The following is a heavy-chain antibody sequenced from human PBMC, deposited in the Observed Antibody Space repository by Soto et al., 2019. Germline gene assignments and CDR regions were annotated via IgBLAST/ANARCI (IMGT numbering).Heavy chain of an antibody. CDR2: ISGSGGST. D-gene: IGHD4-4*01. CDR3: SKLISNYYGMYG. J-gene: IGHJ6*02. Sequence: PGGSLRHSCSASGFTFSSYAMSWVRQAPGKGLEWVSAISGSGGSTYYADSVKGRFTISGDNSKNTLYLQMNSLRAEDTAVYYWSKLISNYYGMYGCGHGSTVTVS. CDR1: GFTFSSYA. V-gene: IGHV3-23*01.